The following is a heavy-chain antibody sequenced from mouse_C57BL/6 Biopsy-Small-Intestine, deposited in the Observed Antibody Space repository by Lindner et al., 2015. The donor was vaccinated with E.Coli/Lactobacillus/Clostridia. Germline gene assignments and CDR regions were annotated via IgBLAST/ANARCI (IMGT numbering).Heavy chain of an antibody. J-gene: IGHJ2*01. Sequence: VQLQESGPVLVKPGASVKMSCKASGYTFTDYYMNWVKQSHGKSLEWIGVINPYNGGTSHNQKFKGKATLTVDKSSSTAYMELNSLTSEDSAVYYCARKGNYLDYWGQGTTLTVSS. CDR3: ARKGNYLDY. CDR1: GYTFTDYY. CDR2: INPYNGGT. V-gene: IGHV1-19*01.